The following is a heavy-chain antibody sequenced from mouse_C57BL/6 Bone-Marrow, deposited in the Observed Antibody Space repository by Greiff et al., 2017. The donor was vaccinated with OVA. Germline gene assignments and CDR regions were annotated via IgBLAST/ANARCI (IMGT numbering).Heavy chain of an antibody. J-gene: IGHJ2*01. CDR3: ARTHGSGNVRRE. D-gene: IGHD1-1*01. CDR1: GFNIKNTY. Sequence: EVQLQESVAELVRPGASVKLSCTASGFNIKNTYMHWVKQRPEQGLEWIGRIDPANRNTKYAPKFQGKATITADTSSNTAYMQLSSLTSEDSAIYYCARTHGSGNVRREWGQGTTLTVSS. V-gene: IGHV14-3*01. CDR2: IDPANRNT.